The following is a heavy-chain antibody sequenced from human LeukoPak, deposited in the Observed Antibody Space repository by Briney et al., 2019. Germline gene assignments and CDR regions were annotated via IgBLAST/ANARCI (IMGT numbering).Heavy chain of an antibody. CDR3: ARDGVTMFSGMDV. Sequence: SVKVSCRASGGTFSSYTISWVRQAPGQGLEWMGRIIPILGIANYAQKFQGRVTITADKSTSTAYMELSSLRSEDTAVYYCARDGVTMFSGMDVWGQGTTVTVSS. CDR1: GGTFSSYT. J-gene: IGHJ6*02. D-gene: IGHD3-10*02. V-gene: IGHV1-69*04. CDR2: IIPILGIA.